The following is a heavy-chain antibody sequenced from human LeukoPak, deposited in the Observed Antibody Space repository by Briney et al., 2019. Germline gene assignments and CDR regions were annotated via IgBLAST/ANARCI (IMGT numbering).Heavy chain of an antibody. CDR3: ARMVVVGDNYFDY. Sequence: ASVKVSCKASGYSFTSYAISWVRQAPGQGLEWMGWISAYNGNTDYAQKLQVRVTMTTDTPTSTAYMELRGLRSDDTAVYYCARMVVVGDNYFDYWGQGTLVTVSS. CDR1: GYSFTSYA. D-gene: IGHD2-15*01. V-gene: IGHV1-18*01. CDR2: ISAYNGNT. J-gene: IGHJ4*02.